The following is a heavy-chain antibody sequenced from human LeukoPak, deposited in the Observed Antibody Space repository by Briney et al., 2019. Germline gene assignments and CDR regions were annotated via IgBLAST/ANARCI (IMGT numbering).Heavy chain of an antibody. CDR2: IYHSGST. CDR3: ARHKVGATTGNWFDP. J-gene: IGHJ5*02. Sequence: SGTLSLTCAVSGGSISISNSNWWSWVRQPPGKGLEWIGEIYHSGSTNYNPSLKSRVTISVDKSKNQFSLKLSSVTAADTAVYYCARHKVGATTGNWFDPWGQGTLVTVSS. V-gene: IGHV4-4*02. CDR1: GGSISISNSNW. D-gene: IGHD1-26*01.